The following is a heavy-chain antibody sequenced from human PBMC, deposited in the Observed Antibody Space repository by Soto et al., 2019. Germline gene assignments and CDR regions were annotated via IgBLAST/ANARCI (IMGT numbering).Heavy chain of an antibody. CDR3: ASEQAAALCYDCGLDG. CDR2: ISSSSSYI. J-gene: IGHJ6*02. CDR1: GFTFSSYS. Sequence: PGGSMRLSCAASGFTFSSYSMNWVRQAPGKGLEWVSSISSSSSYIYYADSVKGRFTISRDNAKNSLYLQMNSLRAEDTSVDYYASEQAAALCYDCGLDGWG. V-gene: IGHV3-21*01. D-gene: IGHD6-25*01.